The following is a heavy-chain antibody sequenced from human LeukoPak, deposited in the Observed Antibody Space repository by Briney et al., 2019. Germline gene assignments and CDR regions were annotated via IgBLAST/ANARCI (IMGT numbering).Heavy chain of an antibody. D-gene: IGHD6-6*01. CDR1: GYTFTSYY. J-gene: IGHJ5*02. Sequence: ASVKVSCKASGYTFTSYYMHWVRQALGQGLEWMGIINPSGGSTSYAQKFQGRVTMTRDTSTSTVYMEQSSLRSADTAVYYCARAATPYSSSIIGGPFDPWGQGTLVTVSS. CDR2: INPSGGST. CDR3: ARAATPYSSSIIGGPFDP. V-gene: IGHV1-46*03.